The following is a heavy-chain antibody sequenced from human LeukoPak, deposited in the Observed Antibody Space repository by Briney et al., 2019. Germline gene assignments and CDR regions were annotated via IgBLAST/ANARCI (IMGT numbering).Heavy chain of an antibody. D-gene: IGHD6-19*01. CDR3: TTTSSRYAFDI. Sequence: GGSLRLSCAASGFTFSSYAMHWVRQAPGKGLEWVAVISYDGSNKYCADSVKGRFIISRDNSKNTLYLQMNGLRAEDTAVYYCTTTSSRYAFDIWGQGTMVTVSS. CDR1: GFTFSSYA. CDR2: ISYDGSNK. J-gene: IGHJ3*02. V-gene: IGHV3-30-3*01.